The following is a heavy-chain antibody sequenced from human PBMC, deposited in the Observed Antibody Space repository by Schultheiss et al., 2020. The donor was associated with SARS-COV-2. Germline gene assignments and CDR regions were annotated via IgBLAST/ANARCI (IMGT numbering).Heavy chain of an antibody. D-gene: IGHD1-26*01. CDR3: GAVVGATHFQH. V-gene: IGHV4-59*12. CDR1: GGSISSYY. Sequence: SETLSLSCTVSGGSISSYYWSWIRQPPGKGLEWIGYIDYSGSTNYNPSLKSRVAMSIDTSRNQFSLNLNSVSAADTAVYYCGAVVGATHFQHWGQGTLVTVSS. CDR2: IDYSGST. J-gene: IGHJ1*01.